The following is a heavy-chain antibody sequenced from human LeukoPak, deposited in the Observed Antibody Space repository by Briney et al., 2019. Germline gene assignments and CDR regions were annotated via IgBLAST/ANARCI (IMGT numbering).Heavy chain of an antibody. CDR3: AREPYYYGSGSYYNYFDY. J-gene: IGHJ4*02. V-gene: IGHV3-21*01. CDR2: ISSSSSYI. Sequence: PGGSLRLSCAASGFTFSSYSMNWVRQAPGKGLEWVSSISSSSSYIYYADSVKGRFTISRDNAKNSLYLQMNSLGAEDTAVYYCAREPYYYGSGSYYNYFDYWGQGTLVTVSS. CDR1: GFTFSSYS. D-gene: IGHD3-10*01.